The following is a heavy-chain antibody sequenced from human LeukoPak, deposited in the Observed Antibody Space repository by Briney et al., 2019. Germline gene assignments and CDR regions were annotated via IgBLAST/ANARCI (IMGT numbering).Heavy chain of an antibody. Sequence: SETLSLTCTVSGGSISSYYWSWIRQPPGKGLEWIGYIYYSGSTNYNPSLKSRVTISVDTSKNQFSLKLSSVTAADTAVYYCARPLSRWLRKFPDAFDIWGQGTTVTVSS. CDR1: GGSISSYY. J-gene: IGHJ3*02. CDR3: ARPLSRWLRKFPDAFDI. CDR2: IYYSGST. V-gene: IGHV4-59*12. D-gene: IGHD3-22*01.